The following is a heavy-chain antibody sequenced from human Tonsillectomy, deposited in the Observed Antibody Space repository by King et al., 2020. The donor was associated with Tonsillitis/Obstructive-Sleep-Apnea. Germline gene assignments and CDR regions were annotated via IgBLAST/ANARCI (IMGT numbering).Heavy chain of an antibody. Sequence: QLVQSGGGLIQPGGSLRLSCAASGFTVSSNYMSWVRQAPGKGLEWVSVIYSGGSTYYADSVKGRFTISRDNSKNTLYLQMNSLRAEDTAVYYCARSMAAAGTTRPYYFDYWGQGTLVTVSS. D-gene: IGHD6-13*01. J-gene: IGHJ4*02. CDR1: GFTVSSNY. CDR2: IYSGGST. CDR3: ARSMAAAGTTRPYYFDY. V-gene: IGHV3-53*01.